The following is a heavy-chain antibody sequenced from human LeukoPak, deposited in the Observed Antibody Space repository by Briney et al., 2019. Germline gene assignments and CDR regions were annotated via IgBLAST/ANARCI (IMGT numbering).Heavy chain of an antibody. D-gene: IGHD1-1*01. CDR1: GFTFRNYG. V-gene: IGHV3-33*01. CDR3: ARVRGAIPTTSVDS. CDR2: IWYDGSNK. Sequence: GGSLRLSCAASGFTFRNYGMHWVRQAPGKGLEWVTLIWYDGSNKYYADSVKGRFTISRDNSKNTLYLQMNSLRDEDTAVYYCARVRGAIPTTSVDSWGQGTLVTVSS. J-gene: IGHJ4*02.